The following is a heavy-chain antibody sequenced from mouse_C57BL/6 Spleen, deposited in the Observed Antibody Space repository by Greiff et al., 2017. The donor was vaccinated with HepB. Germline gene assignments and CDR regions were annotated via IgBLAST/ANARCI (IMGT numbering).Heavy chain of an antibody. CDR2: IDPNRGGT. J-gene: IGHJ3*01. V-gene: IGHV1-72*01. D-gene: IGHD1-1*01. CDR3: ARAPDYYGSSPWFAY. CDR1: GYTFTSYW. Sequence: QVQLKQPGAELVKPGASVKLSCKASGYTFTSYWMHWVKQRPGRGLEWIGRIDPNRGGTKYNEKFKSKATLTVDKPSSTAYMQLSSLTSEDSAVYYCARAPDYYGSSPWFAYWGQGTLVTVSA.